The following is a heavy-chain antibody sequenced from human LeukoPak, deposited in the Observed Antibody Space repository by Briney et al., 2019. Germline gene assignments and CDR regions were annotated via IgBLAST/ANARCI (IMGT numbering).Heavy chain of an antibody. Sequence: GGSLRLSCAASGFTFSNYGMSWVRQAPGKGLEWVANIKEDGSEKYYVDSVKGRFTISRDNAKNSLSLQVNSLSAEDTAVYYCARSRSGYYEDYWGQGTLVTVSS. CDR1: GFTFSNYG. CDR3: ARSRSGYYEDY. V-gene: IGHV3-7*01. D-gene: IGHD3-22*01. CDR2: IKEDGSEK. J-gene: IGHJ4*02.